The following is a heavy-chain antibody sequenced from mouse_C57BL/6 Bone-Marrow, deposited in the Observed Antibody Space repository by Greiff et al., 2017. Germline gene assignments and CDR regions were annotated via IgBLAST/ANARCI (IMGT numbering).Heavy chain of an antibody. CDR2: ISSGSSTI. D-gene: IGHD2-10*02. Sequence: EVKLMESGGGLVKPGGSLKLSCAASGFTFSDYGMHWVRQAPEKGLEWVAYISSGSSTIYYADTVKGRFTISRDTAKNTLFLQMTSLRSEDTAMYYCAREYPLDYWGQGTTLTVSS. CDR1: GFTFSDYG. J-gene: IGHJ2*01. CDR3: AREYPLDY. V-gene: IGHV5-17*01.